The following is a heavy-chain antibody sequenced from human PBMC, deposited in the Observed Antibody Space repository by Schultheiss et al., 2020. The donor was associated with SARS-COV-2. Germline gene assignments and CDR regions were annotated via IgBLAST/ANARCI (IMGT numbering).Heavy chain of an antibody. CDR3: ARQPRSTTVFGVVMHFDY. CDR1: GGSISSGGYY. CDR2: IYYSGST. D-gene: IGHD3-3*01. Sequence: SETLSLTCTVSGGSISSGGYYWSWIRQHPGKGLEWIGYIYYSGSTNYNPSLKSRVTISVDTSKNQFSLKLSSVTAADTAVYYCARQPRSTTVFGVVMHFDYWGQGTLVTVSS. J-gene: IGHJ4*02. V-gene: IGHV4-31*03.